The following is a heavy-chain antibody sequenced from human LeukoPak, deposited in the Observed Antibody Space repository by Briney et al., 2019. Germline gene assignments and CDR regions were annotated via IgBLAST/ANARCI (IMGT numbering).Heavy chain of an antibody. V-gene: IGHV3-53*01. CDR2: IYSGGST. D-gene: IGHD2-2*02. Sequence: GGSLRLSCAASGFTVSSNYMSWVRQAPGKGLEWVSVIYSGGSTYYADSVKGRFTISRDNSKNTLYLQMNSLRAGDTAVYYCARGDTGATLSFDYWGQGTLVTVSS. CDR3: ARGDTGATLSFDY. J-gene: IGHJ4*02. CDR1: GFTVSSNY.